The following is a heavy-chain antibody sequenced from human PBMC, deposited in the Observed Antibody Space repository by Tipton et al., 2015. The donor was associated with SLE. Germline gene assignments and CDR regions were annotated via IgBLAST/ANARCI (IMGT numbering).Heavy chain of an antibody. CDR1: GESFSGAY. Sequence: GLVKPSETLSLTCAVYGESFSGAYWSWIRQPPGKGLEWIGYMYHSGSTKYNPSLKSRVTISLDTSKNQVSLKLTSVTAADTAVYYCARHELVAAKADYWGQGTLVTVAS. CDR2: MYHSGST. CDR3: ARHELVAAKADY. D-gene: IGHD5-12*01. J-gene: IGHJ4*02. V-gene: IGHV4-59*13.